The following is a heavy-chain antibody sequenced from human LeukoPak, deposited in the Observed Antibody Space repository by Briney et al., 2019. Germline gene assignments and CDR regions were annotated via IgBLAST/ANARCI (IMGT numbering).Heavy chain of an antibody. CDR1: GGSISSYY. V-gene: IGHV4-59*01. CDR2: IYYSGSN. Sequence: SETLSLTCTVSGGSISSYYWSWIRQPPGKGLEWIGYIYYSGSNNYNPSLKSRVTISVDTSKNQFSLKLSSVTAADTAVYYCARSEYDFWSGSNSVYFDYWGQGTLVTVSS. J-gene: IGHJ4*02. D-gene: IGHD3-3*01. CDR3: ARSEYDFWSGSNSVYFDY.